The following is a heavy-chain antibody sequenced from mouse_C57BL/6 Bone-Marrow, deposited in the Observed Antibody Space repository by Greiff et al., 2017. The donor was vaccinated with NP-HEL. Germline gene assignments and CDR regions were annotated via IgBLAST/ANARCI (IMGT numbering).Heavy chain of an antibody. J-gene: IGHJ3*01. Sequence: VQLQQSGAELVRPGASVKLSCTASGFNITDDYMHWVKQRPEQGLEWIGWIDPENGDTEYASKFQGKATITADTSSNTAYLQLSSLTSEDTAVYYCTPRQLRLQAWFAYWGQGTLVTVSA. CDR2: IDPENGDT. CDR3: TPRQLRLQAWFAY. D-gene: IGHD3-2*02. V-gene: IGHV14-4*01. CDR1: GFNITDDY.